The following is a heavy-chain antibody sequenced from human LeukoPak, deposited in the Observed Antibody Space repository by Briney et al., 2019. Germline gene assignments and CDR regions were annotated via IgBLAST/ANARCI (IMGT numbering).Heavy chain of an antibody. CDR1: GYTFTSYG. Sequence: GASVKVSCKASGYTFTSYGISWVRQAPGQGLEWMGWISAYNGNTNYAQKLQDRVTMTTDTSTSTAYMELRSLRSDDTAVYYCARFSLSFSSSWHYSFDYWGQGTLVTVSS. D-gene: IGHD6-13*01. J-gene: IGHJ4*02. CDR3: ARFSLSFSSSWHYSFDY. V-gene: IGHV1-18*01. CDR2: ISAYNGNT.